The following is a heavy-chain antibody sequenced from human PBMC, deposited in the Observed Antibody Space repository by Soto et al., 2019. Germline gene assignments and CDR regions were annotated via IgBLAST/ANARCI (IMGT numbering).Heavy chain of an antibody. CDR3: ARDVGPVTIFGEALSGYFDF. CDR2: IKEDGSER. Sequence: ETLSLTCAVSGYSISSGYYWGWLRQPPGKGLEWLASIKEDGSERYYLDSVKGRFTISRDNAKDSLSLQMNSLRGEDTAFYYCARDVGPVTIFGEALSGYFDFWGQGTLVTVSS. J-gene: IGHJ4*02. D-gene: IGHD3-3*01. V-gene: IGHV3-7*03. CDR1: GYSISSGYY.